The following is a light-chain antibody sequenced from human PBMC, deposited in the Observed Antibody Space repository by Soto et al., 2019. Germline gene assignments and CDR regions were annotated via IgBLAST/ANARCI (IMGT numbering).Light chain of an antibody. J-gene: IGLJ1*01. CDR2: EVT. Sequence: ALTQPASVSGSPGQSITISCTGTSGDIGSYNRVSWYQQHPGKAPKLIIYEVTDRPSGVSNRFSGSKSGNTASLTISGLQAEYEAEYYCSSYTNINTRACVFGTGTKVTV. CDR3: SSYTNINTRACV. CDR1: SGDIGSYNR. V-gene: IGLV2-14*01.